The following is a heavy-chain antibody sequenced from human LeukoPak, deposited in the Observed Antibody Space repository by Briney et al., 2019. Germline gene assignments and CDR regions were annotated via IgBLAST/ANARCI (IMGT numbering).Heavy chain of an antibody. J-gene: IGHJ4*02. Sequence: SETLSLTCTVSGGSISSYYWSWIRQSPGKGLEWIGYIYYSGSTNYNPSLKSRVTISVDTSKNQFSLKLSSVTAADTVVYYCAREPAAAGFDYWGQGTLVTVSS. V-gene: IGHV4-59*01. CDR2: IYYSGST. CDR3: AREPAAAGFDY. D-gene: IGHD6-13*01. CDR1: GGSISSYY.